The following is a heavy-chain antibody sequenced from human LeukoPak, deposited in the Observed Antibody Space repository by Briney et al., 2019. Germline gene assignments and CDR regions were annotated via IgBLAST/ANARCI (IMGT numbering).Heavy chain of an antibody. CDR3: AKCGSHNWFDP. CDR2: ISYDGSNK. CDR1: GFTFSSYA. V-gene: IGHV3-30*04. D-gene: IGHD1-26*01. J-gene: IGHJ5*02. Sequence: GGSLRLSCAASGFTFSSYAMHWVRQAPGKGLEWVAVISYDGSNKYYADSVKGRFTVSRDNSKSTLYLQMNSLRAEDTAVYYCAKCGSHNWFDPWGQGTLVTVSS.